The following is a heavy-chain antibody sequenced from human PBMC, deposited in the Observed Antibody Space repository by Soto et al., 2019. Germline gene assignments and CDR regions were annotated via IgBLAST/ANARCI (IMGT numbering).Heavy chain of an antibody. Sequence: SGPTLVNPTETLTLTCIVSGFSLTDTRMGVSWIRQTPGKALEWLSHIISNDDKSYSTSLKSSLTISKDTSKSQVVLRMTNMDPVDTGRYYCARALFYSDSDGYYFEFDYWGPGTLVTVS. CDR1: GFSLTDTRMG. J-gene: IGHJ4*02. CDR2: IISNDDK. V-gene: IGHV2-26*01. CDR3: ARALFYSDSDGYYFEFDY. D-gene: IGHD3-22*01.